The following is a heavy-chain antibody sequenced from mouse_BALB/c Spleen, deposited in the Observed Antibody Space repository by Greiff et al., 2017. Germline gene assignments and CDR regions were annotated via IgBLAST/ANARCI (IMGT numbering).Heavy chain of an antibody. J-gene: IGHJ3*01. CDR1: GFTFSDFY. Sequence: EVKVVESGGGLVQPGGSLRLSCATSGFTFSDFYMEWVRQPPGKRLEWIAASRNKANDYTTEYSASVKGRFIVSRDTSQSILYLQMNALRAEDTAIYYCARDARDGYPFAYWGQGTLVTVSA. D-gene: IGHD2-3*01. V-gene: IGHV7-1*02. CDR3: ARDARDGYPFAY. CDR2: SRNKANDYTT.